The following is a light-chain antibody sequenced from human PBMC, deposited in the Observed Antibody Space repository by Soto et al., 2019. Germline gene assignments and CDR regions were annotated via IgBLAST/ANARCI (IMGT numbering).Light chain of an antibody. V-gene: IGKV1-5*01. Sequence: DIQMTQSPSTLSASVGDRVTISCRASQSISGYLAWYQQKPGKAPKLLIYDASSLESGVPSRFSGSGSGTEFTLTISSLQPDDFATYYCQQYYGYSEAFGQGTKVDIK. CDR1: QSISGY. J-gene: IGKJ1*01. CDR3: QQYYGYSEA. CDR2: DAS.